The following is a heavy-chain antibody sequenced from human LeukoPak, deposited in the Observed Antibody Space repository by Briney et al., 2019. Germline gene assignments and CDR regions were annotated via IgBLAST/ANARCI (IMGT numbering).Heavy chain of an antibody. D-gene: IGHD6-19*01. CDR3: ARETYTSGWSPGDY. J-gene: IGHJ4*02. CDR2: ISSSTSYT. Sequence: PGGSLRLSCAASGFTFSSYSMNWVRQAPGRGLEWVSSISSSTSYTYYADSVKGRFTISRDNAKNSLYLQMNSLRAEGTAVYYCARETYTSGWSPGDYWGQGTLVTVSS. CDR1: GFTFSSYS. V-gene: IGHV3-21*01.